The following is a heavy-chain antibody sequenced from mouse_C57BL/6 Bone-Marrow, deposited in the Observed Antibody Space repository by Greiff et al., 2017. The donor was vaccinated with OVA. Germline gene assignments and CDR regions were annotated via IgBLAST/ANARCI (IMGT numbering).Heavy chain of an antibody. Sequence: EVQLVESGGGLVKPGGSLKLSCAASGFTFSSYAMSWVRQTPEKRLEWVATISDGGSYTYYPDNVKGRFTISRDNAKNNLYLQMSHLKSEDTAMYYCARVEGGTHFDYWGQGTTLTVSS. D-gene: IGHD3-3*01. J-gene: IGHJ2*01. CDR3: ARVEGGTHFDY. V-gene: IGHV5-4*01. CDR1: GFTFSSYA. CDR2: ISDGGSYT.